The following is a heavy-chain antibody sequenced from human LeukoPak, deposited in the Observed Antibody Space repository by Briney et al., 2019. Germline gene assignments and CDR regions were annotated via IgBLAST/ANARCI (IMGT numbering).Heavy chain of an antibody. CDR3: ARAAYSDSHDY. Sequence: ASVKVSCKASGYTFTGSYMHWVRQAPGQGLEWMGWTNPNSGGTNYAQKFQGRVTMTRDTSISTAYMELNRPRSDDTAVYYCARAAYSDSHDYWGQGTLVTVSS. V-gene: IGHV1-2*02. CDR1: GYTFTGSY. D-gene: IGHD3-22*01. CDR2: TNPNSGGT. J-gene: IGHJ4*02.